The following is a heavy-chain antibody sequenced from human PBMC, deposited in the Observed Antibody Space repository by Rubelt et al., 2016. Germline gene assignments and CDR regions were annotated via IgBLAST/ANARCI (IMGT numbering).Heavy chain of an antibody. V-gene: IGHV4-31*03. Sequence: QVQLQESGPGLVKPSQTLSLTCTVSGGSISSGGYYWSWIRQPPGKGLEWIGYIYYSGSTYYNPSRKSRVTISVDTSKNQFALRLSSVTAADTAVYYCARDSGSRSFDYWGQGTLVTVSS. J-gene: IGHJ4*02. D-gene: IGHD7-27*01. CDR2: IYYSGST. CDR3: ARDSGSRSFDY. CDR1: GGSISSGGYY.